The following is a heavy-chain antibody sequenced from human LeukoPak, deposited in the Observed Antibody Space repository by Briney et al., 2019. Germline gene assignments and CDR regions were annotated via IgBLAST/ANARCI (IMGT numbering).Heavy chain of an antibody. CDR1: GFTFSSYS. V-gene: IGHV3-21*01. D-gene: IGHD2-2*01. J-gene: IGHJ6*03. CDR3: ARGALGYCSSTSCYEAYYYYYYMDV. Sequence: GGSLRLSCAASGFTFSSYSMNWVRQAPGKGLEWVSSISSSSSYIYYADSVKGRFTISRDNAKNSLYLQMNSLRAEDTAVYYCARGALGYCSSTSCYEAYYYYYYMDVWGKGTTVTVSS. CDR2: ISSSSSYI.